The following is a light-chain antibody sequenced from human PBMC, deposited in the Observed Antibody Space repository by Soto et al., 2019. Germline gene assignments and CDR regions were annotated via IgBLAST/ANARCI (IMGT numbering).Light chain of an antibody. CDR3: CSYAGSNTYV. Sequence: QSALTQPASVSGSPGQSITISCTGTSSDVGNYNLVSWYQQHPGKAPKVMIYAGSNRPSGVSHRFSGFKSGNTASLTISGIQAEDEADYHCCSYAGSNTYVFGTGTKVTV. CDR1: SSDVGNYNL. V-gene: IGLV2-23*01. CDR2: AGS. J-gene: IGLJ1*01.